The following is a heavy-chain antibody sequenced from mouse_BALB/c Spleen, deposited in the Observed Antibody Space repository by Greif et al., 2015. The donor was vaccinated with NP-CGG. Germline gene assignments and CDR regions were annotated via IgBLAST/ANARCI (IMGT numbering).Heavy chain of an antibody. CDR2: IDPYDSET. CDR1: GYTFTSYW. Sequence: QVQLQQSGAELVRPGASVKLSCKASGYTFTSYWMNWVKQRPEQGLEWIGRIDPYDSETHYNQKFKDKAILTVGKSSSTAYMQLSSLTSEDSAVYYWARGGPDRDAMDYWGQGTSVTVSS. J-gene: IGHJ4*01. V-gene: IGHV1-52*01. CDR3: ARGGPDRDAMDY.